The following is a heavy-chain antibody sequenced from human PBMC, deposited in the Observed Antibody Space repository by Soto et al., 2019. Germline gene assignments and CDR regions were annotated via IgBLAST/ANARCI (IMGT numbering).Heavy chain of an antibody. CDR1: GFTFSVYG. J-gene: IGHJ4*02. CDR2: IGVGGGTT. V-gene: IGHV3-23*01. D-gene: IGHD3-10*01. CDR3: AREGGTMVRGVISYFDY. Sequence: DVHLLESGGGLVQPGGSLRLSCAASGFTFSVYGMSWVRQAPGKGLEWVSAIGVGGGTTYYADSVRGRITISSDNSKNTLYLQMNSLRAEDTAVYYCAREGGTMVRGVISYFDYWGQGTLVTVSS.